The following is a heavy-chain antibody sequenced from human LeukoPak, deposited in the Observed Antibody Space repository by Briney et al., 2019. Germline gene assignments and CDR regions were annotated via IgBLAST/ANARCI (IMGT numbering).Heavy chain of an antibody. V-gene: IGHV1-69*04. CDR1: GGTFSSSA. D-gene: IGHD5-18*01. Sequence: SVKVSCKASGGTFSSSAITWVRPAPGQGLAWMGRIIPVLNITNYAQKFQGRVTITADTSTSTTYMELSSLRSEETAVYYCARDQGLTAPPPYGLDVWGQGTTVTVSS. J-gene: IGHJ6*02. CDR3: ARDQGLTAPPPYGLDV. CDR2: IIPVLNIT.